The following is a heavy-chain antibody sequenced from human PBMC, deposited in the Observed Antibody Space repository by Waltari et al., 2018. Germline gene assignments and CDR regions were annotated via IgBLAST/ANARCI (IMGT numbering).Heavy chain of an antibody. CDR1: GGTFSSYA. CDR3: AKAPSRIAVAGSFDY. CDR2: IIHIFGTA. V-gene: IGHV1-69*05. J-gene: IGHJ4*02. Sequence: QVQLVQSGAEVKKPGSSVKVSCKASGGTFSSYAISWVRQAPGQGLEWMGGIIHIFGTANYAQKFQGRVTITTDESTSTAYMELNSLRAEDTAVYYCAKAPSRIAVAGSFDYWGQGTLVTVSS. D-gene: IGHD6-19*01.